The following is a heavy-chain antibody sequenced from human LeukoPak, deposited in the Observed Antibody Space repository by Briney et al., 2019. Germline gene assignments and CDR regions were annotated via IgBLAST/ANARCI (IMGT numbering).Heavy chain of an antibody. V-gene: IGHV5-51*01. CDR3: ARSYGDYHYGMDV. J-gene: IGHJ6*02. Sequence: GEPLKISCKGSGYSFTSYWIGWVRPMPGKGLEWMGIIYPGDSDTRYSPSFQGQVTISADKSISTAYLQWSSLKASDTAMYYCARSYGDYHYGMDVWGQGTTVTVSS. CDR1: GYSFTSYW. CDR2: IYPGDSDT. D-gene: IGHD4-17*01.